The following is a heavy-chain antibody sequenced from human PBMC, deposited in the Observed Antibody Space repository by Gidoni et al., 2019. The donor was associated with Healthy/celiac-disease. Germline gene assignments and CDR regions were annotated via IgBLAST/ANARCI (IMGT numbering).Heavy chain of an antibody. V-gene: IGHV1-18*04. D-gene: IGHD3-22*01. Sequence: QVQLVQSGAEVKKPGASVRVSCKASGYTFTSYGLSWVRQAPGQGLEWMGWISAYNGNTNYAQKLQGRVNMTTDTSTSTAYMELRSLRSDDTAVYYCARVGYYYDSSGYYYDYFDYWGQGTLVTVTS. J-gene: IGHJ4*02. CDR2: ISAYNGNT. CDR3: ARVGYYYDSSGYYYDYFDY. CDR1: GYTFTSYG.